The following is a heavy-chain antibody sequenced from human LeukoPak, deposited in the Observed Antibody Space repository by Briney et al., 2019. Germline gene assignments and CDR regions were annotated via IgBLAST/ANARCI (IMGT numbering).Heavy chain of an antibody. CDR3: ARAQRITIFGVVTRNWFDP. V-gene: IGHV4-4*02. D-gene: IGHD3-3*01. CDR1: GGSISSSNW. CDR2: IYHSGST. Sequence: PSGTLSLTCAVSGGSISSSNWWSWVRQPPGKGLEWIGEIYHSGSTNYNPSLKSRVTISVDKSKNQFSLKLSSVTAADTAVYYCARAQRITIFGVVTRNWFDPWGQGTLVTVSS. J-gene: IGHJ5*02.